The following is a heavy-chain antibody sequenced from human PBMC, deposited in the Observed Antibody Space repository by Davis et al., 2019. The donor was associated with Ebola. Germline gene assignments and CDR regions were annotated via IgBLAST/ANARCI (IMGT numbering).Heavy chain of an antibody. V-gene: IGHV3-21*04. CDR3: ARDSIPTAGGMDV. D-gene: IGHD2-21*01. CDR1: EFSVSSHY. Sequence: PGGSLRLSCAGSEFSVSSHYMSWVRQAPGKGLEWVSSISSSSSHIYYADSVKGRFTISRDNAKNSLYLQMNSLRAEDTAVYYCARDSIPTAGGMDVWGQGTTVTVSS. J-gene: IGHJ6*02. CDR2: ISSSSSHI.